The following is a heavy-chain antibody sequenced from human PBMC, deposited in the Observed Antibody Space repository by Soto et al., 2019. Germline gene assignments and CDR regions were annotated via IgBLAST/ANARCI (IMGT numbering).Heavy chain of an antibody. V-gene: IGHV1-18*01. CDR2: ISAYNGDT. D-gene: IGHD6-13*01. J-gene: IGHJ5*02. CDR1: GYTFTSYG. CDR3: ATAEPRIAALFNWFDP. Sequence: QVQLVQSGAEVKKPGASVKVSCKASGYTFTSYGISWVRHAPGQGLEWMGWISAYNGDTNYAQKLQGRVTMPTDTPTSTAYMELRSLRSDDTAVYYCATAEPRIAALFNWFDPWGQGTLVTVSS.